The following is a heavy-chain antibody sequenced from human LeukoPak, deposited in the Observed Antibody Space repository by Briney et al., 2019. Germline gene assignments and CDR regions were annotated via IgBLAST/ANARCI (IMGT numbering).Heavy chain of an antibody. D-gene: IGHD3-9*01. Sequence: GGSLRLSCAASGFTVSSDYMSWVRQAPGKGLEWVSVIYSGGSTYYADSVKGRVTISRDNSKNTLYLQMNSLRAEDTAVYYCARADYDILTGLRGAFDIWGQGTMVTVSS. CDR3: ARADYDILTGLRGAFDI. CDR2: IYSGGST. J-gene: IGHJ3*02. CDR1: GFTVSSDY. V-gene: IGHV3-66*01.